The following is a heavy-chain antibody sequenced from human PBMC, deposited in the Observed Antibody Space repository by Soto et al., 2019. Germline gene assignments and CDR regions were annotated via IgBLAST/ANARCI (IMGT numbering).Heavy chain of an antibody. D-gene: IGHD5-18*01. J-gene: IGHJ6*03. CDR2: INHSGST. Sequence: SETLSLTCAVYGGSFSGYYWSWIRQPPGKGLEWIGEINHSGSTNDNPSLKSRVTISVDTSKNQFSLKVSSVTAADTAVYYCARGMVTIPLKSYYYYMDVWAKGTTVTVSS. CDR1: GGSFSGYY. V-gene: IGHV4-34*01. CDR3: ARGMVTIPLKSYYYYMDV.